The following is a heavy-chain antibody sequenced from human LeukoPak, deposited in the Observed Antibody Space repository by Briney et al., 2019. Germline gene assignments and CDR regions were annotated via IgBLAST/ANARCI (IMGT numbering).Heavy chain of an antibody. CDR3: ARAVEMATTGFDY. D-gene: IGHD1-1*01. Sequence: SETLSLTCAVYGGSFSGYYWSWIRQPPGKGLEWIGEINHSGSTNYNPSLKSRVTISVDTSKNQFSLKLSSVTAADTAVYYCARAVEMATTGFDYWGQGTLVTVSS. J-gene: IGHJ4*02. V-gene: IGHV4-34*01. CDR1: GGSFSGYY. CDR2: INHSGST.